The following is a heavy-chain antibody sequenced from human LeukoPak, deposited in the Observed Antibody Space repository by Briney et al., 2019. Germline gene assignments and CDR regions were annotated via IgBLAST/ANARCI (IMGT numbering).Heavy chain of an antibody. CDR2: IYSGGST. CDR3: ARDQGIAVATH. V-gene: IGHV3-66*01. D-gene: IGHD6-19*01. Sequence: GGSLRLSCAASGFTVSNNYMSWVRQAPGQGLEWISVIYSGGSTDYADSVRGRFTISRDDFRNTLHLQMNSLRAEDTAVYYCARDQGIAVATHWGQGTLVTVSS. J-gene: IGHJ4*02. CDR1: GFTVSNNY.